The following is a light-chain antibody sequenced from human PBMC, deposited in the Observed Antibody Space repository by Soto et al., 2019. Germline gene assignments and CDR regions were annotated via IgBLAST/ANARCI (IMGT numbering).Light chain of an antibody. CDR3: SAYTTTTTLA. Sequence: QSALTQPASVSGSPGQSITISCTGSSSAIGPYNSVSWYQQHPGEAPKLILYEVSNRPSGVSYRFSGSKSGNTASLTISGLQAEDEADYYCSAYTTTTTLAFGAGTKLTVL. CDR1: SSAIGPYNS. J-gene: IGLJ1*01. V-gene: IGLV2-14*03. CDR2: EVS.